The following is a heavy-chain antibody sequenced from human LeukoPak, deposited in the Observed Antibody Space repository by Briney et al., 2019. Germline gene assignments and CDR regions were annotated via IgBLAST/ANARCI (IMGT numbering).Heavy chain of an antibody. CDR2: IYSGGST. J-gene: IGHJ4*02. D-gene: IGHD3-9*01. Sequence: GGSLRLSCAASGFTVSSNYMSWVRQAPGKGLEWVSVIYSGGSTYYADSVKGRFTISRDNSKNTPYLQMNSLRAEDTAVYYCLTRSTDYWGQGTLVTVSS. V-gene: IGHV3-53*01. CDR3: LTRSTDY. CDR1: GFTVSSNY.